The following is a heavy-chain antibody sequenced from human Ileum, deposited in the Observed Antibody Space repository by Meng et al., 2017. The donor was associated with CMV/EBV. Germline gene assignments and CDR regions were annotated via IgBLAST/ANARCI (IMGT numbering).Heavy chain of an antibody. CDR3: ARWVPGSPRFDF. D-gene: IGHD1-1*01. CDR1: GAPAHKKY. V-gene: IGHV4-4*07. J-gene: IGHJ4*01. CDR2: IHSTEDT. Sequence: VRRQGSGPGVLRPPDTMSVTCKVSGAPAHKKYWNCACQPAGKGLEWIGRIHSTEDTYPNPYLKSRVTISIDTSKNQFFLNWNSVTAADTAMYYCARWVPGSPRFDFWGHGTLVTVSS.